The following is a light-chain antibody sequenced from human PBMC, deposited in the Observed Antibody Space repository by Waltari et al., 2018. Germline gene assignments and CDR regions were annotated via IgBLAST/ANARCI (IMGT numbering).Light chain of an antibody. J-gene: IGKJ3*01. CDR2: LGS. CDR1: QTLLSSNGYNY. Sequence: DIVMTQSPLSLPVTPGEPASISCRSSQTLLSSNGYNYLDWYLQRPGQSPQLLIYLGSLRASGVPDRFSGSGSGTDFTLKISTVEAEDVGVYYCMQSLQRPFTFGPGTQVDIK. V-gene: IGKV2-28*01. CDR3: MQSLQRPFT.